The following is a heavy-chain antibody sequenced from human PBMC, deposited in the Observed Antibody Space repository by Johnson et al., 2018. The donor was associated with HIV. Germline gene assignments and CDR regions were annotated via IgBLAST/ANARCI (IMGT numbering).Heavy chain of an antibody. Sequence: MLLVESGGGVVRPGGSLRLSCAASGFTFDDYSMSWVRQAPGKGLEWVSLISWDGGSTYYADSVKGRFTISRDNSKNTLYLQMNKLRAEDTAVYFCASQVRGLRLGVDAFDIWSQGTMVTVSS. CDR3: ASQVRGLRLGVDAFDI. J-gene: IGHJ3*02. CDR2: ISWDGGST. CDR1: GFTFDDYS. V-gene: IGHV3-20*04. D-gene: IGHD3-16*01.